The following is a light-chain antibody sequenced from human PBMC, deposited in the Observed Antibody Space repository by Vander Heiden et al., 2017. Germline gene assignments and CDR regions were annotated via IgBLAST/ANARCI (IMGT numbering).Light chain of an antibody. CDR3: QAWDNNIVV. V-gene: IGLV3-1*01. J-gene: IGLJ3*02. CDR2: QDN. Sequence: SYAVTQPPPASVSPGKTASLTCSGDKLGDKYACWYQQKPGQSPVLVIYQDNKRPSGIPERFSGSTSGNTATLTISGTQPMDEADYYCQAWDNNIVVFGGGTKLTVL. CDR1: KLGDKY.